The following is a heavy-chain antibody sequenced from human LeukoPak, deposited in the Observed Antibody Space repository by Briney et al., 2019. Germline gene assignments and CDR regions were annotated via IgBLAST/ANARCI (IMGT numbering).Heavy chain of an antibody. V-gene: IGHV5-51*01. Sequence: GESLKISCTGSGYSFTSYWIAWVRQMPGKGLEWVGIIYPGDSDTRYSPSFQGQVTISADKSISTAYPQWNSLKASDTAMYYCARRSNAYEFDYWGQGTLVTVSS. J-gene: IGHJ4*02. CDR2: IYPGDSDT. D-gene: IGHD2-8*01. CDR3: ARRSNAYEFDY. CDR1: GYSFTSYW.